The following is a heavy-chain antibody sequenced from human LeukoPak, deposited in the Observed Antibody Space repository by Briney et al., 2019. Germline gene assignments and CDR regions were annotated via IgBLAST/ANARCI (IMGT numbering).Heavy chain of an antibody. J-gene: IGHJ4*02. V-gene: IGHV3-33*06. CDR3: AKGFGYDSSGYQVR. CDR1: GFTFSTYE. D-gene: IGHD3-22*01. Sequence: GGSLRLSCAASGFTFSTYEMNWVRQAPGKGLEWVAVIWYDGSNKYYADSVKGRFTISRDNSKNTLYLQMNSLRAEDTAVYYCAKGFGYDSSGYQVRWGQGTLVTVSS. CDR2: IWYDGSNK.